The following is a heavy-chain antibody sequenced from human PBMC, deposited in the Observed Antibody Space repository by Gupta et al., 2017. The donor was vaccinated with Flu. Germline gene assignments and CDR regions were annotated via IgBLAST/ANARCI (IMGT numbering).Heavy chain of an antibody. V-gene: IGHV4-39*01. CDR3: ARMGDKFDY. CDR1: GGSISSSSYY. CDR2: IYYSGST. D-gene: IGHD3-16*01. Sequence: QLQLQESGPGLVKPSETLSLTCTVSGGSISSSSYYWGWIRPPPGKGLEWIGSIYYSGSTYYNPSLKSRVTISVDTSKNQFSLKLSSVTAADTAVYYCARMGDKFDYWGQGTLVTVSS. J-gene: IGHJ4*02.